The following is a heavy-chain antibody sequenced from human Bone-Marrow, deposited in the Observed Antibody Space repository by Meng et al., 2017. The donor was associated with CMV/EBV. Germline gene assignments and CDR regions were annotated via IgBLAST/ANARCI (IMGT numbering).Heavy chain of an antibody. V-gene: IGHV3-23*01. CDR2: ISGRGSST. CDR1: GFTFSSLA. CDR3: AKSPRYCRGGDCYGTDPVLDD. Sequence: GGSLRLSCGAAGFTFSSLAILWVRPAPGKGLEWVSVISGRGSSTYYADSVKGRYTIDRDNSKTTVYQQMTSLGVEETGVYYCAKSPRYCRGGDCYGTDPVLDDWGQGTLVTVSS. J-gene: IGHJ4*02. D-gene: IGHD2-15*01.